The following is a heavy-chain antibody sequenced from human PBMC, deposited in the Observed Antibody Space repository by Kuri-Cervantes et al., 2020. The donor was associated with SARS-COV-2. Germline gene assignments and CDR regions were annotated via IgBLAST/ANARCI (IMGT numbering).Heavy chain of an antibody. CDR1: GYTFTGYY. J-gene: IGHJ3*02. Sequence: SVKVSCKASGYTFTGYYMHWVRQAPGKGLEWMGWINPNSGGTNYAQKFQGWVTMTRDTSISTAYMELSRLRSDDTAVYYCARGAVLRAFDIWVQGTMVTVSS. D-gene: IGHD1-26*01. CDR3: ARGAVLRAFDI. V-gene: IGHV1-2*04. CDR2: INPNSGGT.